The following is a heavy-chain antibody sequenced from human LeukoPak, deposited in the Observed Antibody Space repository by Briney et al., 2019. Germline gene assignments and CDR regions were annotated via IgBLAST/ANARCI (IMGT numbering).Heavy chain of an antibody. V-gene: IGHV1-2*02. J-gene: IGHJ4*02. CDR3: ARDPGRYSGYDLFDY. CDR1: GYTFTTSY. CDR2: INPNSGGT. Sequence: ASVKVSCKASGYTFTTSYMHWVRQAPGQGLEWMGWINPNSGGTNYAQKFQGRVTMTRDTSISTAYMELSRLRSDDTAVYYCARDPGRYSGYDLFDYWGQGTLVTVSS. D-gene: IGHD5-12*01.